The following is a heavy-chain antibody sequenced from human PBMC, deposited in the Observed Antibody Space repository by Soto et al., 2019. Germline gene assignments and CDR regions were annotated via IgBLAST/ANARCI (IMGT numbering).Heavy chain of an antibody. Sequence: ASVKVSCKASGYTFTSYDIYWVRQETGQGLEWMGWMNPNTGNSGYAQKFQGRVTMTSDTSISTAHMELSSLRSEDTAVYYCARRAETNGWNGFGADKYYFDFWGQGTLVTVSS. CDR2: MNPNTGNS. V-gene: IGHV1-8*01. D-gene: IGHD1-1*01. CDR1: GYTFTSYD. CDR3: ARRAETNGWNGFGADKYYFDF. J-gene: IGHJ4*02.